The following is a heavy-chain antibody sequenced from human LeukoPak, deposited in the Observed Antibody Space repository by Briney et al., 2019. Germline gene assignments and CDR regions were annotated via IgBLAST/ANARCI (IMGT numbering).Heavy chain of an antibody. V-gene: IGHV5-51*01. Sequence: PGESLKISCKGSGYYFNNYWTTWVRQMPGKGLEWMGIIYPDDSLTRYSPSFQGQFTISADKSIRTAYLQWRSLKASDTAMYYCASQGIGGDRRSWYMSWGQGTLVTVSS. CDR1: GYYFNNYW. J-gene: IGHJ5*02. CDR3: ASQGIGGDRRSWYMS. CDR2: IYPDDSLT. D-gene: IGHD6-13*01.